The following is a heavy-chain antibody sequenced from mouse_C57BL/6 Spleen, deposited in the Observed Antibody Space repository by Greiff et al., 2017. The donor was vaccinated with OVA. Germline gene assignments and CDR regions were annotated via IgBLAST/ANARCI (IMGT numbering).Heavy chain of an antibody. CDR1: GFTFSSYA. D-gene: IGHD1-1*01. CDR3: TRDYYGTLWFAY. Sequence: EVQGVESGEGLVKPGGSLKLSCAASGFTFSSYAMSWVRQTPEKRLEWVAYISSGGDYIYYAETVKGRFTISRDNARNTLYLQMSSLKSEDTAMYYCTRDYYGTLWFAYWGQGTLVTVSA. CDR2: ISSGGDYI. V-gene: IGHV5-9-1*02. J-gene: IGHJ3*01.